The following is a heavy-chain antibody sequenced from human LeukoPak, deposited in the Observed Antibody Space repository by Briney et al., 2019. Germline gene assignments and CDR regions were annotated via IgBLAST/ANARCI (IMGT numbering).Heavy chain of an antibody. CDR3: ARCDYDTTINPNWFDP. Sequence: ASVKVSCKASGYSFTNYEINWVRQAPGQRLEWMGWMKPNSGDTGYAQKFQGRVTFSRNTSISTAYMELTNLRSEDTAVYYCARCDYDTTINPNWFDPWGQGTLVTVSS. CDR1: GYSFTNYE. J-gene: IGHJ5*02. D-gene: IGHD3-22*01. CDR2: MKPNSGDT. V-gene: IGHV1-8*03.